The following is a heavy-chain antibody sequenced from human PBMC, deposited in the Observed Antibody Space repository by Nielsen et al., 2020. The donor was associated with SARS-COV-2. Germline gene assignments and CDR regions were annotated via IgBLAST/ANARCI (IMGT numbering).Heavy chain of an antibody. J-gene: IGHJ4*02. CDR1: GASISRTTSY. V-gene: IGHV4-39*01. Sequence: SETLSLTCTVSGASISRTTSYWGWIRQTPGKGLEWIGSIYYSGSTYYNPSLKSRVTISVDTSKNQFSLKLSSVTAADTAVYYCFLVVVPAADYAYFDYWGQGTLVTVSS. D-gene: IGHD2-2*01. CDR2: IYYSGST. CDR3: FLVVVPAADYAYFDY.